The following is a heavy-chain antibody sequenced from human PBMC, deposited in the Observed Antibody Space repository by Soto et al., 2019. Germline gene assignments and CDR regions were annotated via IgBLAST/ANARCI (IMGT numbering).Heavy chain of an antibody. V-gene: IGHV3-30*18. CDR2: ISYDGSNK. Sequence: HPGGSLRLSCAASGFTFSSYGMHWVRQAPGKGLEWVAVISYDGSNKYYADSVKGRFTISRDNSKNTLYLQMNSLRAEDTAVYYCAKDHLPTAVRGGWLFYYYYYGMDVWGQGTTVTVSS. CDR1: GFTFSSYG. J-gene: IGHJ6*02. CDR3: AKDHLPTAVRGGWLFYYYYYGMDV. D-gene: IGHD3-22*01.